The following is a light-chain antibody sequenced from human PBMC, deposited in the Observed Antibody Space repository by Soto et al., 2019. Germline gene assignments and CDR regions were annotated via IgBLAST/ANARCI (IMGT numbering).Light chain of an antibody. CDR3: QQRSNWPPGGT. CDR1: QSVNQK. Sequence: EIVLTQSPATLSVSPGERATLSCRASQSVNQKLGWYQQKPGQAPRLLIYVASYRATGIPARFSGSGSGTDFTLTISSLEPEDFAVYYCQQRSNWPPGGTFGGGTKVDIK. J-gene: IGKJ4*01. V-gene: IGKV3-11*01. CDR2: VAS.